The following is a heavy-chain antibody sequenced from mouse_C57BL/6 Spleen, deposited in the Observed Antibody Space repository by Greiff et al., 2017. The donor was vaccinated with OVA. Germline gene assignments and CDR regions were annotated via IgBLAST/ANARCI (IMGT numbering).Heavy chain of an antibody. V-gene: IGHV1-52*01. CDR3: ARLGNPYAMDY. Sequence: VQLQQPGAELVRPGSSVKLSCKASGYTFTSYWMHWVKQRPIKGLEWIGNIDTSDSETNYNEKFKDKATLTVDKASSTAYMQLSSLTSEDSASDYCARLGNPYAMDYWGQGTSVTVSS. J-gene: IGHJ4*01. CDR1: GYTFTSYW. CDR2: IDTSDSET. D-gene: IGHD2-1*01.